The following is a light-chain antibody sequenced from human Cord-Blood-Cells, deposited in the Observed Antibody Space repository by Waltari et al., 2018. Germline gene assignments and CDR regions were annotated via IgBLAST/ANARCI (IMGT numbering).Light chain of an antibody. CDR2: GIR. Sequence: QSVLTQPPSVSGAPGQRVTISCTGSSSNIGAGYDVHWYQQLPGTAPKLLIYGIRNRPPGVPDRFSGSKSGTSASLAITGLQAEDEADYYCQSYDSSLSGYVFGTGTKVTVL. V-gene: IGLV1-40*01. J-gene: IGLJ1*01. CDR1: SSNIGAGYD. CDR3: QSYDSSLSGYV.